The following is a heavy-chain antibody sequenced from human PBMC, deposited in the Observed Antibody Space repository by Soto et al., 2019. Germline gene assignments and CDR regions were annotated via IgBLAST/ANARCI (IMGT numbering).Heavy chain of an antibody. D-gene: IGHD2-15*01. J-gene: IGHJ6*02. Sequence: EVQLVESGGGLVQPGGSLKLSCAASGFNFNTYWMGWVRQAPGKGLEWVANIKQDGSEKYYGDSVRGRFTISRDNANNSLYLNMNSVRAEDTAVYFCARDRNVVVPAAVPYVDVWGQGTTVTVSS. CDR2: IKQDGSEK. CDR3: ARDRNVVVPAAVPYVDV. V-gene: IGHV3-7*03. CDR1: GFNFNTYW.